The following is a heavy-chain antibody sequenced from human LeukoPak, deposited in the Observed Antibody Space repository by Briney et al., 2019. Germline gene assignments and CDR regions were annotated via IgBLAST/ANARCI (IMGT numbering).Heavy chain of an antibody. CDR2: SSGSGRTI. CDR1: GFILSNHA. Sequence: GGSLRLSCAASGFILSNHAMNWVRKPPRKGLQWIAVSSGSGRTIEYEDSVKGRFTISRDNSKNTLSLQMNSLRVEDTAIYYCTKNVMVKRYIDYWGQGTVVSVSS. J-gene: IGHJ4*02. V-gene: IGHV3-23*01. CDR3: TKNVMVKRYIDY. D-gene: IGHD5-18*01.